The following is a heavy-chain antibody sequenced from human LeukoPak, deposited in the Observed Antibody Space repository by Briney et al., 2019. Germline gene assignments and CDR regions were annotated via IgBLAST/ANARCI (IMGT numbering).Heavy chain of an antibody. CDR2: IYYSGST. D-gene: IGHD1-20*01. CDR1: GGSISGYY. Sequence: SETLSLTCTVSGGSISGYYWSWIRQPPGKGLEWIGYIYYSGSTNYNPSLKSRITISVDTSKNQFSLKLSSVTAADTAVYYCARGRNWNDSYFDYWGQGTLVTVSS. V-gene: IGHV4-59*01. J-gene: IGHJ4*02. CDR3: ARGRNWNDSYFDY.